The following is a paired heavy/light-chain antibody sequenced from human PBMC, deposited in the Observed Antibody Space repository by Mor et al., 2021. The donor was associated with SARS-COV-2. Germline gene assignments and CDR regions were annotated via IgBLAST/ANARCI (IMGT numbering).Light chain of an antibody. CDR1: SSNIGAGYD. CDR2: DNR. J-gene: IGLJ2*01. Sequence: QSVLTQPPSMSGAPGQRVTISCTGSSSNIGAGYDVHWYQQPPGRAPKLLIYDNRNRPSGVPGRFSGSRSGTSASLAITGLQAGDEADYYCQSYDGSLRGVVFGGGTKLTVL. V-gene: IGLV1-40*01. CDR3: QSYDGSLRGVV.
Heavy chain of an antibody. D-gene: IGHD1-26*01. CDR2: IDWDDEK. CDR1: GFSLSATGIR. J-gene: IGHJ4*02. Sequence: QVTLKESGPALVRPTQTLTLTCTFSGFSLSATGIRVNWIRQPPGKALEWLARIDWDDEKFYSTSLKTRLTVSKDTSKNQVVLTMTNVDPVDTATYYCARISPSVGRTVYFDYWGQGTLVTVSS. V-gene: IGHV2-70*04. CDR3: ARISPSVGRTVYFDY.